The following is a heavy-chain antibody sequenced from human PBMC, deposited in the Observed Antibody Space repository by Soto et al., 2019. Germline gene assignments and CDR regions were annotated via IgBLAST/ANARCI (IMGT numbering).Heavy chain of an antibody. V-gene: IGHV3-30*18. CDR2: ISYDGSNK. D-gene: IGHD3-3*01. Sequence: QVQLVESGGGVVQPGRSLRLSCAASGFTFSSYGMHWVRQAPGKGLEWVAVISYDGSNKYYADSVKGRFTISRDNSKNTLYLKMNSLRAEDTAVYYCAKDRGITIFGVVTQGEFDPWGQGTLVTVSS. CDR1: GFTFSSYG. CDR3: AKDRGITIFGVVTQGEFDP. J-gene: IGHJ5*02.